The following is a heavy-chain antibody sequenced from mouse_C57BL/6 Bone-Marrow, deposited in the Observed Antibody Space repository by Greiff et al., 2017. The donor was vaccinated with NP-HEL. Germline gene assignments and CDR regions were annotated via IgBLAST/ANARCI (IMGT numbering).Heavy chain of an antibody. Sequence: QVQLQQSGAELVRPGTSVKVSCKASGYAFTNYLIEWVKQRPGQGLEWIGVINPGSGGTNYNEKFKGKATLTADKSSSTAYMQLNSLTSEDSAVYFCAREGGGRAYWGQGTLVTVSA. D-gene: IGHD3-3*01. J-gene: IGHJ3*01. V-gene: IGHV1-54*01. CDR1: GYAFTNYL. CDR2: INPGSGGT. CDR3: AREGGGRAY.